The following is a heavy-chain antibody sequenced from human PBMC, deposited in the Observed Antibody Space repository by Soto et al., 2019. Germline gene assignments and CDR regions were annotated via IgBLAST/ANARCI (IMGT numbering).Heavy chain of an antibody. CDR1: GYTFTSYG. Sequence: ASVKVFCKASGYTFTSYGISWVRQAPGQGLEWMGWISAYNGNTNYAQKLQGRVTMTTDTSTSTAYMELRSLRSDDTAVYYCARDSSSSWYEADYYGMDVWGQGTTVTVSS. CDR3: ARDSSSSWYEADYYGMDV. J-gene: IGHJ6*02. V-gene: IGHV1-18*01. CDR2: ISAYNGNT. D-gene: IGHD6-13*01.